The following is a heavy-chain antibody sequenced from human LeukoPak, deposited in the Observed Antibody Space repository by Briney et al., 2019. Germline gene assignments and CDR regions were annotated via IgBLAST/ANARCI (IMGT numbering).Heavy chain of an antibody. J-gene: IGHJ3*02. Sequence: GGSLRLSCAASGFTFSCYWMSWVRQAPGKGLEWVANIKQDGSEKYYVDSVKGRFTISRDNAKNSLYLQMNSLRAEDTAVYYCARDIFPARRRDAFDIWGQGTTVTVSS. CDR3: ARDIFPARRRDAFDI. CDR1: GFTFSCYW. D-gene: IGHD2-21*01. CDR2: IKQDGSEK. V-gene: IGHV3-7*01.